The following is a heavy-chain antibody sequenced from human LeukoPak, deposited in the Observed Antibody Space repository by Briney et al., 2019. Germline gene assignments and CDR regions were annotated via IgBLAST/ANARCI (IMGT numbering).Heavy chain of an antibody. D-gene: IGHD5-12*01. Sequence: PGGSLRLSCAASRFTFSSYWMTWVRQAPGKGLEWVANIKQDGSEQYYVGSVEGRFTISRDNTKNSLFLQMNSLRAEDTAVYYCAREGGYGGVFDYWGQGTLVTVSS. CDR2: IKQDGSEQ. CDR3: AREGGYGGVFDY. V-gene: IGHV3-7*05. CDR1: RFTFSSYW. J-gene: IGHJ4*02.